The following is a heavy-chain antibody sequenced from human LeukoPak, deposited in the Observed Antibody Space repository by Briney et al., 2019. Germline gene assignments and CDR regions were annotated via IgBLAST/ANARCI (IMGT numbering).Heavy chain of an antibody. V-gene: IGHV1-18*01. Sequence: GASVKVSCKASGYTCTIYGISWVRQAPGQGMEWRGWSSAYNGNTNYEQKLHRRVTMTSDTSTSTAYMELRSLRSHDTAVYYCARDMVRGVVTPSDAFDIWGQGTMVTVSS. D-gene: IGHD3-10*01. CDR3: ARDMVRGVVTPSDAFDI. CDR2: SSAYNGNT. J-gene: IGHJ3*02. CDR1: GYTCTIYG.